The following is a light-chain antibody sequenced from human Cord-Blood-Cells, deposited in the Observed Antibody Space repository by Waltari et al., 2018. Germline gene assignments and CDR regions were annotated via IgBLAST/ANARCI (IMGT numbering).Light chain of an antibody. V-gene: IGKV1-27*01. CDR2: AAS. CDR1: QGISNY. Sequence: DIQMIQSQSSLSASVGARVTITCRASQGISNYLAWYQQKPGKVPKLLIYAASTLQSGVPSRFSGSGSGTDFTLTISSLQPEDVATYYCQKYNSAPWTFGQGTKVEIK. CDR3: QKYNSAPWT. J-gene: IGKJ1*01.